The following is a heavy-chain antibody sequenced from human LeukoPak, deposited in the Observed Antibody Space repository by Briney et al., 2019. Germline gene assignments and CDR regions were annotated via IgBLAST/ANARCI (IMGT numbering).Heavy chain of an antibody. D-gene: IGHD3-3*01. CDR3: AHIGIITIFGVVTVRGLDY. V-gene: IGHV2-5*01. Sequence: SGPTLVKPTQTLTLTCAFSGFSLSTSGVGVGWIRQPPGKALEWHALIYWNDDKRYSPSLKSRLTITKDTSKNQVVLTMTNMDPVDTATYYCAHIGIITIFGVVTVRGLDYWGQGTLVTVSS. J-gene: IGHJ4*02. CDR1: GFSLSTSGVG. CDR2: IYWNDDK.